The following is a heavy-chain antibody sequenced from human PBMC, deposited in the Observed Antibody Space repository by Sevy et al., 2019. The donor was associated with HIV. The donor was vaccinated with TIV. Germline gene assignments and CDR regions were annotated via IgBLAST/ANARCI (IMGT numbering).Heavy chain of an antibody. CDR3: GRESPHILTGNYFDY. D-gene: IGHD3-9*01. CDR2: IIPIFNTA. Sequence: ATVKVSCKASGGTFSNYGINWVRQAPGQGLEWMGRIIPIFNTANSAQNFQGRITITADESTSTAYMELSSLRSEDSAVYYCGRESPHILTGNYFDYWGQGTQVTVSS. J-gene: IGHJ4*02. V-gene: IGHV1-69*13. CDR1: GGTFSNYG.